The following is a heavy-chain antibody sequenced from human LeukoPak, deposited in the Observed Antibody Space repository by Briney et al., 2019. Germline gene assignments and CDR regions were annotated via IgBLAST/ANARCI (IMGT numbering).Heavy chain of an antibody. CDR3: ARDFFDSSSWYDDY. CDR1: GFTVSSNY. J-gene: IGHJ4*02. D-gene: IGHD6-13*01. V-gene: IGHV3-66*01. CDR2: IYSGGST. Sequence: PGGSLRLSCAASGFTVSSNYMSWVRQAPGKGLEWVSVIYSGGSTYYADSVKGRFTISRDNSKNMLYLQMNSLRAEDTAVYYCARDFFDSSSWYDDYWGQGTLVTVSS.